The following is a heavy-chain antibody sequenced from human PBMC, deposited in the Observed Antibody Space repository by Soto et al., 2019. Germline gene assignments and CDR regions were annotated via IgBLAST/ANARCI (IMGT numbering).Heavy chain of an antibody. Sequence: PSETLSLTCAVYDGSSNNYYWSWIRQPPGKGLEWIGEINHSGSTNYNASLKSRVTISEDTSKKQFSLELRFVTAADTAVYYCARGGLIRGVLYYWGHGTLVTVSS. D-gene: IGHD3-10*01. CDR3: ARGGLIRGVLYY. J-gene: IGHJ4*01. CDR2: INHSGST. V-gene: IGHV4-34*01. CDR1: DGSSNNYY.